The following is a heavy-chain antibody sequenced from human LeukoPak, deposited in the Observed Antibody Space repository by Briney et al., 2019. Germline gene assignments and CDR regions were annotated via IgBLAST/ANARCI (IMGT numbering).Heavy chain of an antibody. Sequence: TGGSLRLSCAASGFTLSSYEMNWVRQAPGKGLEWVSAISGSGGSTYYADSVKGRFTISRDNSKNTLYLQMNSLRAEDTAVYYCAKDHLGPGPYWGQGTLVTVSS. D-gene: IGHD3-16*01. CDR1: GFTLSSYE. J-gene: IGHJ4*02. V-gene: IGHV3-23*01. CDR2: ISGSGGST. CDR3: AKDHLGPGPY.